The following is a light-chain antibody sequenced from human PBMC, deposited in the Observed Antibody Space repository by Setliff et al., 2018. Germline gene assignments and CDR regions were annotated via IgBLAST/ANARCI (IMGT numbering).Light chain of an antibody. Sequence: QSVLTQPASVSGSPGQSITISCTGTVSDVGGYNSVSWYQQHPGKAPKLMIYDVSHRPSGVSHRFSASKSGNTASLTISGLQVEDEADYYCSSYSTRTSLDVFGTGTKVTVL. CDR1: VSDVGGYNS. J-gene: IGLJ1*01. V-gene: IGLV2-14*01. CDR3: SSYSTRTSLDV. CDR2: DVS.